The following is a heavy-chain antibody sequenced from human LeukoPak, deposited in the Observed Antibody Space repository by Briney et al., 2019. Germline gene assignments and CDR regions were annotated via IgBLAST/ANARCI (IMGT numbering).Heavy chain of an antibody. Sequence: ASVKVSCKASGYTFTSYDINWVRQATGQGLEWMGWMNPNSGNTGYAQKFQGRVTMTRNTSISTAYMELSSLRSEDTAVYYCAREISGSSPFDYWGQGTLVTVSS. D-gene: IGHD6-6*01. CDR1: GYTFTSYD. J-gene: IGHJ4*02. V-gene: IGHV1-8*01. CDR2: MNPNSGNT. CDR3: AREISGSSPFDY.